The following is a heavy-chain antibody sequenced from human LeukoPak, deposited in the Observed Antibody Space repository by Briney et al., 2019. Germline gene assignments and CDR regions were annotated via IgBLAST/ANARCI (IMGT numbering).Heavy chain of an antibody. CDR2: IRYDGSNK. CDR1: GFTFSSYG. D-gene: IGHD1-26*01. J-gene: IGHJ4*02. Sequence: GALRLSCAASGFTFSSYGMHWVRQAPGKGLEWVAFIRYDGSNKYYADSVKGRFTISRDNSKNTLYLQMNSLRAEDTAVYYCAKDVYSIVGATVDHWGQGTLVTVSS. CDR3: AKDVYSIVGATVDH. V-gene: IGHV3-30*02.